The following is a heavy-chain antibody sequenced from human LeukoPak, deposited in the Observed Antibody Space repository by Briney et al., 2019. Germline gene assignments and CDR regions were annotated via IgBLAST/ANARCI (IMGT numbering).Heavy chain of an antibody. Sequence: PGGSLRLSCAASGFTFSSYAMTWVRQAPGKGLEWVSTISNSGDRTYYADSVKGRFTISRDNSKNKLYLQMNSLRTEDTAVYYCAKDFVPRGGSYFPGFDYWGQGTLVIVSS. D-gene: IGHD1-26*01. CDR3: AKDFVPRGGSYFPGFDY. CDR2: ISNSGDRT. CDR1: GFTFSSYA. J-gene: IGHJ4*02. V-gene: IGHV3-23*01.